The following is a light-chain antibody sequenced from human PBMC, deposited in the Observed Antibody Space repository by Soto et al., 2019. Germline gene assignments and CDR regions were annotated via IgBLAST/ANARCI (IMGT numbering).Light chain of an antibody. CDR3: QQLKSFPLS. J-gene: IGKJ4*01. V-gene: IGKV1-9*01. Sequence: IQLAQSPSSLSASVGDRVTITCRASQGISSSLAWYQQQPGKAPKLLIYAASTLQSGVPSRFSGSGSGKDFTLTISSLKPEDFATYYCQQLKSFPLSLGGGTKVDIK. CDR2: AAS. CDR1: QGISSS.